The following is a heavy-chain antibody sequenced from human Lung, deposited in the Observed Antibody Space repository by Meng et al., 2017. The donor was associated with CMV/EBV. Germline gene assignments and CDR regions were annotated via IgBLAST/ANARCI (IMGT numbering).Heavy chain of an antibody. CDR1: GFTFTNYG. CDR2: VQYDGRNK. CDR3: ARLPLHCRGGRCGYFDP. Sequence: GESLKISCVASGFTFTNYGMHWVRQAPGKGLEWVAFVQYDGRNKYYADSVKGRFTISRDNSKNTLFLLVNSLRPEDTAMYYCARLPLHCRGGRCGYFDPWGQGTLVTVSS. J-gene: IGHJ5*02. D-gene: IGHD2-15*01. V-gene: IGHV3-30*02.